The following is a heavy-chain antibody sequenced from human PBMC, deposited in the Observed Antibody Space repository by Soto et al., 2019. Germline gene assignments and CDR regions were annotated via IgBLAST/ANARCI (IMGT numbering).Heavy chain of an antibody. Sequence: GXSGQVSWKASGNTFTGYYMQWVRQAPGQGLEWMGWINPNSGGTNYAQKFQGRVTMTRDTSISTAYRELSRLRSDDTAVYYCARVGSSSVVGHFDYWGQGTLVTVSS. CDR2: INPNSGGT. D-gene: IGHD6-6*01. V-gene: IGHV1-2*02. J-gene: IGHJ4*02. CDR1: GNTFTGYY. CDR3: ARVGSSSVVGHFDY.